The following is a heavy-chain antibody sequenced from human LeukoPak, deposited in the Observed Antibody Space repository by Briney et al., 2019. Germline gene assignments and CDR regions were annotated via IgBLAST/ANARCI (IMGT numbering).Heavy chain of an antibody. D-gene: IGHD1-26*01. CDR2: IIPIIGTA. CDR3: ARARDSGSYLDY. J-gene: IGHJ4*02. CDR1: GGTFSSYL. V-gene: IGHV1-69*13. Sequence: ASVKVSCKASGGTFSSYLITWVRQAPGQGLEWMGGIIPIIGTANYAQKFQGRVTITADESTSTAYMELSSLRSEDTAVYYCARARDSGSYLDYWGQGTLVTVSS.